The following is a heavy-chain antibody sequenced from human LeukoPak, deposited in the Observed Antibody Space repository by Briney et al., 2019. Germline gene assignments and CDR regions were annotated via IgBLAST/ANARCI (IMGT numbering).Heavy chain of an antibody. J-gene: IGHJ4*02. CDR1: GYRFTITL. V-gene: IGHV5-51*01. CDR2: INPGDSDT. CDR3: TRRTAIGWESSDY. Sequence: GESQNSSRRASGYRFTITLIGWRRQMPGKGLEWMGIINPGDSDTRYSPSFQGQVTISADKSISTAFLQWSSLKASDTAMYYCTRRTAIGWESSDYWGQGTLVTVSS. D-gene: IGHD2-21*02.